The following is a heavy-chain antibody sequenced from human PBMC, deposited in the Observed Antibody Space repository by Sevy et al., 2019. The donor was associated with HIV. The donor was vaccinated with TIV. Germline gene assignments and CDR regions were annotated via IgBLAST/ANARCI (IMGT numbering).Heavy chain of an antibody. D-gene: IGHD3-3*01. V-gene: IGHV1-46*02. CDR1: GYPFNSLY. J-gene: IGHJ4*02. CDR3: WRGDFDFWYGHVAYLYYFDQ. CDR2: IDPSGGRS. Sequence: ASVKVSCKASGYPFNSLYMHWIRQAPGQGLEWMGIIDPSGGRSIYAQKFQDRVTIGRDTSTSTFYMEWMSVRSDDTAVYYCWRGDFDFWYGHVAYLYYFDQWGQGTPVTVSS.